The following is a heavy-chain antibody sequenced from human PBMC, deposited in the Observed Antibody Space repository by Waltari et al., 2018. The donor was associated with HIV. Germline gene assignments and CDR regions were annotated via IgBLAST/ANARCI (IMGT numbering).Heavy chain of an antibody. V-gene: IGHV1-18*04. CDR3: ARGIHIMVVSAPMAFDV. CDR2: ISASNGNT. Sequence: QVQLVQSGAEVKKPGTSVWLSCETSGYRFISPSLSWVRQAPGQGLEWMGWISASNGNTKYAENFQGRLTLTTDTITNIAYLELRNLRSDDTAIYYCARGIHIMVVSAPMAFDVWGQGTLVTVSS. J-gene: IGHJ3*01. D-gene: IGHD2-21*01. CDR1: GYRFISPS.